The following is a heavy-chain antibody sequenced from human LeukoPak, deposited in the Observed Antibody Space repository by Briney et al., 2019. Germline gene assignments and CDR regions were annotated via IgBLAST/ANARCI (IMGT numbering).Heavy chain of an antibody. CDR3: AELGITMIGGV. CDR1: GLTFTMYE. Sequence: GSLRLSSAASGLTFTMYEMNWVRQAPGKGLEWVSYISSSGSTIYYADSVEGRFTISRDNAKNSLYLQMNSLRAEDTAVYYCAELGITMIGGVWGKGTTVTISS. D-gene: IGHD3-10*02. CDR2: ISSSGSTI. J-gene: IGHJ6*04. V-gene: IGHV3-48*03.